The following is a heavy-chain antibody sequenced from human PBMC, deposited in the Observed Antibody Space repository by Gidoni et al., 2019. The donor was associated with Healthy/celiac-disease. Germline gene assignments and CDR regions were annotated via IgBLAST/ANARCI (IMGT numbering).Heavy chain of an antibody. V-gene: IGHV1-18*01. CDR1: GYTFTSYG. J-gene: IGHJ5*02. Sequence: QVQLVQSGAEVKKPGASAKVSCKASGYTFTSYGISWVRQAPGQGLEWMGWISAYNGNTNYAQKLQGRVTMTTATSTSTAYMELRSLRSADTAVYYCAREGGGYCSGGSCYPNWFDPWGQGTLVTVSS. CDR3: AREGGGYCSGGSCYPNWFDP. CDR2: ISAYNGNT. D-gene: IGHD2-15*01.